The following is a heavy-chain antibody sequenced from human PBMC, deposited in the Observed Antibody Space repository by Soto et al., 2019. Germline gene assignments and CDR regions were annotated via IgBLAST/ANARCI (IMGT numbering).Heavy chain of an antibody. CDR3: ARDLSTRNYDFWSGENFDY. V-gene: IGHV1-69*04. Sequence: SVKVSCKASGGTFSSYTISWVRQAPGQGLEWMGRIIPILGIANYAQKFQGRVTITADKSTSTAYMELSSLRSEDTAVYYCARDLSTRNYDFWSGENFDYWGQGTLVTVSS. J-gene: IGHJ4*02. D-gene: IGHD3-3*01. CDR1: GGTFSSYT. CDR2: IIPILGIA.